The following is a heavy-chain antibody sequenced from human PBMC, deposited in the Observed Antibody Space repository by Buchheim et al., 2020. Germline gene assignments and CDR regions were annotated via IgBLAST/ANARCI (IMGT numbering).Heavy chain of an antibody. D-gene: IGHD4-17*01. Sequence: EVQLLESGGDLVQPGGSLRLSCAASGFTFRRYAMSWVRQAPGKGLEWVSGISGSGDHTYYVDSVKGRFTISRDNSRKTLDLQMNSLRAEDTAVYYCAVPYGDNVPRLGYYYGMDVWGQGTT. J-gene: IGHJ6*02. CDR3: AVPYGDNVPRLGYYYGMDV. CDR2: ISGSGDHT. V-gene: IGHV3-23*01. CDR1: GFTFRRYA.